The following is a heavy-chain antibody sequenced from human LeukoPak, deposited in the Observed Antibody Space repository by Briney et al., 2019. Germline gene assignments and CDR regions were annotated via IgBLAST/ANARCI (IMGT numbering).Heavy chain of an antibody. V-gene: IGHV1-2*02. CDR1: GYTFTGYY. D-gene: IGHD3-10*01. CDR2: INPNSGGT. CDR3: ARERVLWFGEYYGMDV. Sequence: ASVKVSCKASGYTFTGYYMHWVRQAPGQGLEWMEWINPNSGGTNYAQKFQGRVTMTRGTSISAAYMELSRLRSDDTAVYYCARERVLWFGEYYGMDVWGQGTTVTVSS. J-gene: IGHJ6*02.